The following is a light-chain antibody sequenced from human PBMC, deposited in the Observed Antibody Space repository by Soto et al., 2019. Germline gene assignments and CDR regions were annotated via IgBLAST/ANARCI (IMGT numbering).Light chain of an antibody. CDR2: GAS. CDR1: QSISSSY. CDR3: QQYNNWPFT. Sequence: EIVSTQSPGTLSLSPGERATLSCRASQSISSSYLAWYQQKPGQAPRLLIYGASSRATGIPDRFSGTGSGTDFTLTISRLEPEDFAVYYCQQYNNWPFTFGPGTKVDIK. J-gene: IGKJ3*01. V-gene: IGKV3-20*01.